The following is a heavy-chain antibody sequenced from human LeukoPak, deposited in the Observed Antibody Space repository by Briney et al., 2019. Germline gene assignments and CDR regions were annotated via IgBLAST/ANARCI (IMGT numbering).Heavy chain of an antibody. J-gene: IGHJ5*02. CDR1: GFTFSSYW. Sequence: GGSLRLSCAASGFTFSSYWMSWVRQAPGKGLEWVANIKQDGSEKYYVDSVKGRFTISRDSAKNSLYLQMNSLRAEDTAVYYCARHGASSSGWYGWFDPWGQGTLVTVSS. V-gene: IGHV3-7*03. D-gene: IGHD6-19*01. CDR3: ARHGASSSGWYGWFDP. CDR2: IKQDGSEK.